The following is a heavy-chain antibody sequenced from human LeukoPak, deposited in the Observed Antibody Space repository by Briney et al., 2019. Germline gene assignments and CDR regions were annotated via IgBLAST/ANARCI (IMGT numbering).Heavy chain of an antibody. CDR3: ARSGYYDILTGYRNHDAFDI. D-gene: IGHD3-9*01. CDR1: GYSFTSYW. CDR2: IDPSDSYT. Sequence: GESLKISCKGSGYSFTSYWISWVRQMPGKGREWLGRIDPSDSYTTYSPSFQGHVTISADKSISTAYLQWSSLKASDTAMYYCARSGYYDILTGYRNHDAFDIWGQGTMVTVSS. V-gene: IGHV5-10-1*01. J-gene: IGHJ3*02.